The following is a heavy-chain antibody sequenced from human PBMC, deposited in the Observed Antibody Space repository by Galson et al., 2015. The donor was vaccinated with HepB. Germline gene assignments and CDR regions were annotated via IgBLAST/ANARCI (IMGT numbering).Heavy chain of an antibody. J-gene: IGHJ4*02. CDR2: IYSGGST. V-gene: IGHV3-66*01. CDR1: GFTVSSNY. D-gene: IGHD6-19*01. CDR3: ARILRIAVAGYFDY. Sequence: SLRLSCAASGFTVSSNYMSWVRQAPGKGLEWVSVIYSGGSTYYADSVKGRFTISRDNSKNTLYLQMNSLRAEDTAVYYCARILRIAVAGYFDYWGQGTLVTVSS.